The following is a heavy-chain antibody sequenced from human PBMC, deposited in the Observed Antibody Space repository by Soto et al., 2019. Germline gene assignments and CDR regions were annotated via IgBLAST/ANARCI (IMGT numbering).Heavy chain of an antibody. D-gene: IGHD2-2*01. CDR1: GYTFTSYA. V-gene: IGHV1-3*01. Sequence: QVQLVQSGAEVKKPGASVKVSCKASGYTFTSYAMHWVRQAPGQRLEWMGWTNAGNGNTKYSQKFQGRVTITRDTSASTAYMELSSLRSEDTAVYYCARVKPFYCSSTSCYGPLDYWGQGTLVTVSS. CDR2: TNAGNGNT. CDR3: ARVKPFYCSSTSCYGPLDY. J-gene: IGHJ4*02.